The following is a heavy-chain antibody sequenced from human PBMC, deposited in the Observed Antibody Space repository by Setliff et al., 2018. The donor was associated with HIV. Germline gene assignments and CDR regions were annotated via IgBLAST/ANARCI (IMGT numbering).Heavy chain of an antibody. CDR3: ARGMDYYDTSGYYQYYFDY. Sequence: ASVKVSCKASGYSFTDYYIHWVRQAPGQGLEWMGWINPKSDGTNYAQKFQGWITMTRDTSISTAYMELSRLRSDDTAVYYCARGMDYYDTSGYYQYYFDYWVPETLLVTVSS. V-gene: IGHV1-2*04. CDR2: INPKSDGT. J-gene: IGHJ4*03. CDR1: GYSFTDYY. D-gene: IGHD3-22*01.